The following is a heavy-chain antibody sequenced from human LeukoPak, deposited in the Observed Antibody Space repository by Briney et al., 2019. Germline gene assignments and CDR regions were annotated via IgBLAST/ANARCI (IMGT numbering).Heavy chain of an antibody. Sequence: GGSLRLSCAASRFTFSSYAMSWVRQAPGKGLEWVSAISGSGGSTYYADSVKGRFTISRDNSKNTLYLQMNSLRAEDTAVYYCAKSWVRGVPYYYYGMDVWGQGTTVTVSS. V-gene: IGHV3-23*01. J-gene: IGHJ6*02. CDR1: RFTFSSYA. D-gene: IGHD3-10*01. CDR3: AKSWVRGVPYYYYGMDV. CDR2: ISGSGGST.